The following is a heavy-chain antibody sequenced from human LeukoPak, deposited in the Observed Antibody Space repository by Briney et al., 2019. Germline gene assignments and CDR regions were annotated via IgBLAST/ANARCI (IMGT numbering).Heavy chain of an antibody. J-gene: IGHJ6*03. CDR3: ARVGWCRGGSCYAYYMDV. V-gene: IGHV1-2*02. D-gene: IGHD2-15*01. CDR2: INPNSGGT. Sequence: ASVKVSCKASGYTFTGYYMHWVRQAPGQGLEWMGWINPNSGGTNYAQKFQGRVTMTRDTSISTAYMELSRLRSDDTAVYYCARVGWCRGGSCYAYYMDVWGKGTTVTISS. CDR1: GYTFTGYY.